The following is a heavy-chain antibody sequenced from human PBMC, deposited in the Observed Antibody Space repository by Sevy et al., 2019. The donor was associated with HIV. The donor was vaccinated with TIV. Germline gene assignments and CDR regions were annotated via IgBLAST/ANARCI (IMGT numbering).Heavy chain of an antibody. D-gene: IGHD3-9*01. V-gene: IGHV3-7*03. CDR2: IRQDGSDK. J-gene: IGHJ4*02. CDR3: ARFRAGTFDYWGQGAGTFDY. Sequence: GGSLRLSCTASEFTFSRYCMSWIRRAPGKGLEWVATIRQDGSDKYYVRSVKGRFTISRDNAENSLYLQMNSVRAGDTAVYYCARFRAGTFDYWGQGAGTFDYWGQGALVTVSS. CDR1: EFTFSRYC.